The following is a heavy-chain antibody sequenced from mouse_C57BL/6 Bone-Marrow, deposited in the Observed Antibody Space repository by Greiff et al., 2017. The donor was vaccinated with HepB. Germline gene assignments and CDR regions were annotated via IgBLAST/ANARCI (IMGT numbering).Heavy chain of an antibody. V-gene: IGHV2-5*01. J-gene: IGHJ4*01. CDR2: IWRGGST. D-gene: IGHD1-2*01. Sequence: QVQLQQSGPGLVQPSQSLSITCTVSGFSLTSYGVHWVRQSPGKGLEWLGVIWRGGSTDYNAAFMSRLSSTKDNSKSQVFFKMNSQQADDTAIYYCAKTLLLSYAMDYWGQGTSVTVSS. CDR3: AKTLLLSYAMDY. CDR1: GFSLTSYG.